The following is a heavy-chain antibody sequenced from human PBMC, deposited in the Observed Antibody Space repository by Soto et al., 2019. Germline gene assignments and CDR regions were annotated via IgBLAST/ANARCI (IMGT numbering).Heavy chain of an antibody. V-gene: IGHV3-30*18. D-gene: IGHD2-2*01. CDR3: AKDLRFIVVVPAATYGMDV. Sequence: GGSLRLSCAASGFTFSSYGMHWVRQAPGKGLEWVAVISYDGSNKYYADSVKGRFTISRDNSKNTLYLQMNSLRAEDTAVYYSAKDLRFIVVVPAATYGMDVWGQGTTVTVSS. CDR2: ISYDGSNK. J-gene: IGHJ6*02. CDR1: GFTFSSYG.